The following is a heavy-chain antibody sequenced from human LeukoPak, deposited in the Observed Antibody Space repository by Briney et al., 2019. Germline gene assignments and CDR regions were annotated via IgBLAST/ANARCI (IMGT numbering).Heavy chain of an antibody. CDR2: IYGGGST. CDR3: ARGAILDYYYGMDV. J-gene: IGHJ6*02. CDR1: GFTVSSNY. V-gene: IGHV3-53*04. Sequence: PGGSLRLSCAASGFTVSSNYMSWVRQAPGKGLEWVSVIYGGGSTYYADSVKGRFTISRHNSKNTLYLQMNSLRAEDTAVYYCARGAILDYYYGMDVWGQGTTVTVSS.